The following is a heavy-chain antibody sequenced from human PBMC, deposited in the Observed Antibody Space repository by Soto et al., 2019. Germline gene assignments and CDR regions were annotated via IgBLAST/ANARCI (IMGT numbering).Heavy chain of an antibody. CDR3: AGEVASGY. V-gene: IGHV3-30*03. CDR2: ISYDGSVK. D-gene: IGHD2-21*01. CDR1: GFTFSSYG. J-gene: IGHJ4*02. Sequence: QVQLVESGGDVVQPGRSLRLSCAASGFTFSSYGMHWVRQAPGKGLEWVAVISYDGSVKYSADSVKGRFTISRDNSKNTLYLQMNSLRAEDTAVYYCAGEVASGYWGQGTLVNVSS.